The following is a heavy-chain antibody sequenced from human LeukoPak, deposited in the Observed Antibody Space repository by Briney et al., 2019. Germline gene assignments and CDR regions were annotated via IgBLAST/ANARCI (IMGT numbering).Heavy chain of an antibody. CDR3: ARSLSYYDGIGFVEWFDP. CDR2: VNPNSGNT. Sequence: ASVKVSCKASGYTFTTYDINWVRQAPGQGPEWMGWVNPNSGNTRYAQQFRGKVTMTRDTSISTAYSELSSLKSEDTAVYYCARSLSYYDGIGFVEWFDPWGQGTLVTVSS. D-gene: IGHD3-22*01. V-gene: IGHV1-8*01. CDR1: GYTFTTYD. J-gene: IGHJ5*02.